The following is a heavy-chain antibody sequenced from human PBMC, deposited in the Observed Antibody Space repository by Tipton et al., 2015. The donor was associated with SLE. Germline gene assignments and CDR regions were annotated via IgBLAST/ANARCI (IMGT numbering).Heavy chain of an antibody. V-gene: IGHV3-53*04. CDR3: AREYYDFWSGSYKGAFDI. D-gene: IGHD3-3*01. CDR1: GFTVSSNY. J-gene: IGHJ3*02. CDR2: IYSGGST. Sequence: QLVQSGGGLVQPGGSLRLSCAASGFTVSSNYMSWVRQAPGKGLEWVSVIYSGGSTYYADSVKGRFTISRHNSKNTLYLQMNSLRAEDTAVYYCAREYYDFWSGSYKGAFDIWGQGTMVTVSS.